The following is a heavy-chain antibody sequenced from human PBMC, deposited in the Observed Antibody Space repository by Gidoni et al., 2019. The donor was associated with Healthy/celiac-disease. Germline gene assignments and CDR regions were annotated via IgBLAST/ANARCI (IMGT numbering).Heavy chain of an antibody. CDR3: TRERSYSSGWDRGWGLY. V-gene: IGHV3-49*04. Sequence: EVQLVESGGGLVQPGRSLRLSCTASGFTFGDYAMSWVRQAPGKGRERVGFIRSKAYGGTTEYAASVKGRFTISRDESKSIAYLQMNSLKTEDTAVYYCTRERSYSSGWDRGWGLYWGQGTLVTVSS. CDR2: IRSKAYGGTT. J-gene: IGHJ4*02. D-gene: IGHD6-19*01. CDR1: GFTFGDYA.